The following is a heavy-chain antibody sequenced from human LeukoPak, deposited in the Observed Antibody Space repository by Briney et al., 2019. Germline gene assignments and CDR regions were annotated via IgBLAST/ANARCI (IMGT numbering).Heavy chain of an antibody. CDR3: TKASYSGRYYFDS. V-gene: IGHV3-23*01. Sequence: SGGSLRLSCAASGFTISRSALYGVRQAPGKGLEWVSSFSASGGTTYYADSVKGRFTISRDNSKNTLSVQMNSLRAEDTAVYYFTKASYSGRYYFDSWGQGTLVTASS. D-gene: IGHD1-26*01. CDR2: FSASGGTT. J-gene: IGHJ4*02. CDR1: GFTISRSA.